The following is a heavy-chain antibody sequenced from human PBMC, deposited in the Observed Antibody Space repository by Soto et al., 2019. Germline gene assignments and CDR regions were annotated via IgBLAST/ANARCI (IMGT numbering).Heavy chain of an antibody. D-gene: IGHD3-10*01. V-gene: IGHV3-30-3*01. CDR3: ARDPNSYYYGSGSPLYYYGMDV. CDR1: GFTFSSYA. Sequence: GGSLRLSCAASGFTFSSYATHWVRQAPGKGLEWVAVISYDGSNKYYADSVKGRFTISRDNSKNTLYLQMNSLRAEDTAVYYCARDPNSYYYGSGSPLYYYGMDVWGQGTTVTVSS. J-gene: IGHJ6*02. CDR2: ISYDGSNK.